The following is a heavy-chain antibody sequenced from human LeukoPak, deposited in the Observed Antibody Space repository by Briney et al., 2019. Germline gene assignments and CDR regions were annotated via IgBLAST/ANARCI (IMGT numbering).Heavy chain of an antibody. D-gene: IGHD3-3*01. CDR3: AKAHSGYYGYYYGMDV. V-gene: IGHV3-23*01. J-gene: IGHJ6*02. CDR1: GFTFSSYA. CDR2: ISGSGGST. Sequence: GGSLRLSCAASGFTFSSYAMSWVRQAPGKGLEWVSAISGSGGSTYYADSVKGRFTISRDNSKNTLYLQMNSLRAEDTAVYYCAKAHSGYYGYYYGMDVWGQGTTVTVSS.